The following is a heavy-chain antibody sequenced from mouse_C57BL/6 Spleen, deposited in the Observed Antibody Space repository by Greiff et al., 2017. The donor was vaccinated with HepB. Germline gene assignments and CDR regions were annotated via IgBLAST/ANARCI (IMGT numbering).Heavy chain of an antibody. CDR2: INPNNGGT. CDR3: ARYYSNHGAWFAY. Sequence: EVQLQQSGPELVKPGASVKISCKASGYTFTDYYMNWVKQSHGKSLEWIGDINPNNGGTSYNQKFKGKATLTVDKSSSTAYMELRSLTSEDSAVYYCARYYSNHGAWFAYWGQGTLVTVSA. CDR1: GYTFTDYY. V-gene: IGHV1-26*01. D-gene: IGHD2-5*01. J-gene: IGHJ3*01.